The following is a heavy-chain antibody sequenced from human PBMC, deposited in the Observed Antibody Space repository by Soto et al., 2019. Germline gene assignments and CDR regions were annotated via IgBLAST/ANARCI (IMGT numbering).Heavy chain of an antibody. Sequence: SQTLSLTRAISGDSVSSKSAAWNWTRQSPSRGLEWLGRTYYRSKWYNDYAVSVKSRITIDPDTSKNQFSLQLNSVTPEDMAGYYCARDPGIAPYYFGDWGQGTLVTLSS. CDR2: TYYRSKWYN. V-gene: IGHV6-1*01. J-gene: IGHJ4*02. D-gene: IGHD6-13*01. CDR1: GDSVSSKSAA. CDR3: ARDPGIAPYYFGD.